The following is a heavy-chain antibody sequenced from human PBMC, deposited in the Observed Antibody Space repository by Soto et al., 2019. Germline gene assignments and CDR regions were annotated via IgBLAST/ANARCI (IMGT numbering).Heavy chain of an antibody. J-gene: IGHJ4*02. CDR1: GFTFSDYT. Sequence: QVQLVESGGGVVQPGRSQRLSCSASGFTFSDYTMHWVRQAPGRGLEWVAIILYDESDQYYSDSVKGRFTISRDNSKNTLYLQMHSLTTEDTAVYYCAKDGTHLWSKQYYFDSWGQGALVTVSS. D-gene: IGHD1-26*01. CDR3: AKDGTHLWSKQYYFDS. V-gene: IGHV3-30*18. CDR2: ILYDESDQ.